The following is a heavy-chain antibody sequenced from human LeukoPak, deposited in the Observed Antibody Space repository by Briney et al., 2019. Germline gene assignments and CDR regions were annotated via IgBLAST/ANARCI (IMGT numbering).Heavy chain of an antibody. V-gene: IGHV3-23*01. J-gene: IGHJ4*02. Sequence: GGSLRLSCAASGFTFSSYAMSWVRQAPGKGLEWVSAISSSGANTYYADSVKGRFTISRDNSKNTLYLQMNSLRAEDTAVYYCATGTMGSYYDYWGQGTLVTVSS. CDR1: GFTFSSYA. CDR3: ATGTMGSYYDY. D-gene: IGHD3-10*01. CDR2: ISSSGANT.